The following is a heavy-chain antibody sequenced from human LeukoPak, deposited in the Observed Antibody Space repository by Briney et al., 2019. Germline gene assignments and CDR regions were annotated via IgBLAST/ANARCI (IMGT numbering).Heavy chain of an antibody. CDR1: GITFSHFA. V-gene: IGHV3-23*01. J-gene: IGHJ4*02. CDR3: AKGAYDYIEMGYFDS. D-gene: IGHD5-12*01. CDR2: IIGSSGDT. Sequence: GGSLRLSCAASGITFSHFAMSWVRQAPGKGLEWVSLIIGSSGDTFYADSVKGRFTISRDNSKNRLYLQMNSLRAEDTALYYCAKGAYDYIEMGYFDSWGQGTLVTVSS.